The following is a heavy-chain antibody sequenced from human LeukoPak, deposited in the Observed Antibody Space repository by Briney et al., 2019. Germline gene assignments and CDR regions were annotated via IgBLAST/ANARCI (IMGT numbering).Heavy chain of an antibody. CDR1: GFTFDDYA. V-gene: IGHV3-43D*03. J-gene: IGHJ4*02. Sequence: AGGSLRLSCAACGFTFDDYAMHWVRQAPGKGLEWVSLISWDDGSTYYADSVRGRFTISRDNSKNSLYLQMNSLRAEDTALYYCANDRQGVGATGFDYWGQGTLVTVSS. CDR3: ANDRQGVGATGFDY. CDR2: ISWDDGST. D-gene: IGHD1-26*01.